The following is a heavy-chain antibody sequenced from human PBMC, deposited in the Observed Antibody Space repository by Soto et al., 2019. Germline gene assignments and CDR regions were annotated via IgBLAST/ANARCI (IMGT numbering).Heavy chain of an antibody. CDR1: GGSVSGAGYS. J-gene: IGHJ5*02. D-gene: IGHD3-10*01. V-gene: IGHV4-30-2*01. Sequence: SETVSLTCAVSGGSVSGAGYSWSWIRQPPGGGLDWIGYIYHSGTTYCNPSLKTRLTMSLDRSNNKFSLTLNSVTAADTALYFCARAQFYSGSGNYDNLMFDAWGKGTQVTVSS. CDR2: IYHSGTT. CDR3: ARAQFYSGSGNYDNLMFDA.